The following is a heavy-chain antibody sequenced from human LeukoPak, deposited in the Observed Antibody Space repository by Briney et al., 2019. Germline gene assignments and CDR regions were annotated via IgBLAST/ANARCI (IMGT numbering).Heavy chain of an antibody. D-gene: IGHD3-9*01. CDR2: IYTSGST. CDR3: ARARGYYDILAYYMDV. V-gene: IGHV4-4*07. Sequence: SETLSLTCTVSGGSISSYYWSWIRQPAGKGLEWIGRIYTSGSTNYNPSLKSRVTKSVDTSKNQFSLKLSSVTAADTAVYYCARARGYYDILAYYMDVWGKGTTVTVSS. J-gene: IGHJ6*03. CDR1: GGSISSYY.